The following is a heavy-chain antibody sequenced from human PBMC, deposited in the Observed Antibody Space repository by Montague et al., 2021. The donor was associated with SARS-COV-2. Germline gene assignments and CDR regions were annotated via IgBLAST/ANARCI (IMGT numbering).Heavy chain of an antibody. CDR2: IYHSGST. J-gene: IGHJ4*02. CDR3: ARTGYSSGWHSFDY. D-gene: IGHD6-19*01. CDR1: GGSISSSHW. Sequence: SETLSLTCAVSGGSISSSHWWSWFRQPPGKGVEWIGEIYHSGSTNYKPSLKSRVIISVDKTKSQFSLKLSSVTAADTAVYYCARTGYSSGWHSFDYWGQGTLVTVSS. V-gene: IGHV4-4*02.